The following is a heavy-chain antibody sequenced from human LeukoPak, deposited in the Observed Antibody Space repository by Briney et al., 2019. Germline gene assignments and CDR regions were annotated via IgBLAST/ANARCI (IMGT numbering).Heavy chain of an antibody. CDR1: GYSFTSYW. J-gene: IGHJ5*02. CDR2: IYPGDSDT. V-gene: IGHV5-51*01. CDR3: AKQKAYGSGSYTWFDP. D-gene: IGHD3-10*01. Sequence: GESLQISCKGSGYSFTSYWIGWVRQMPGKGLEWMGIIYPGDSDTRYSPSFQGQVTISADKSISTAYLQWSSLKASDTAMYYCAKQKAYGSGSYTWFDPWGQGTLVTVSS.